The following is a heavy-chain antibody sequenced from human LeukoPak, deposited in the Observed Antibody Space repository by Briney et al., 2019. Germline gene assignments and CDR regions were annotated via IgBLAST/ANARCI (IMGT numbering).Heavy chain of an antibody. D-gene: IGHD5/OR15-5a*01. CDR3: AKGTSTMANRPADN. Sequence: PGGSLRLSCAASGFTFSSFGMSWVRQVPGKGLEWVSGISNSADRTYYAYHVRGRFTISRDNSKNTVVLQMNSLTVEDSAVYYCAKGTSTMANRPADNWGQGTLVTVSS. CDR2: ISNSADRT. CDR1: GFTFSSFG. V-gene: IGHV3-23*01. J-gene: IGHJ4*02.